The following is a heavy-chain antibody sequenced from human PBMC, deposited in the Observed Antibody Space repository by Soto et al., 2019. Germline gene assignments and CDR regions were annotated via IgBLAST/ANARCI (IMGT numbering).Heavy chain of an antibody. CDR2: ISSSSSYI. V-gene: IGHV3-21*01. D-gene: IGHD3-22*01. CDR3: AREDSIIIPAVSDF. CDR1: GFTFSSYS. J-gene: IGHJ4*02. Sequence: GSLRLSCAASGFTFSSYSMNWVRQAPGKGLEWVSSISSSSSYIYYADSVKGRFTISRDNAQNSLYLQMNSLRAEDTAVYYCAREDSIIIPAVSDFWGQGTLVTVSS.